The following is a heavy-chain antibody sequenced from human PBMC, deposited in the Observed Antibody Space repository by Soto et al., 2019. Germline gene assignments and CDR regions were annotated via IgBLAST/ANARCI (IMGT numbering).Heavy chain of an antibody. D-gene: IGHD2-21*01. CDR2: INAGNGNT. CDR1: GYTFTSYA. Sequence: QVQLVQSGAEEKKPGASVKVSCKASGYTFTSYAMHWVRQAPGQRLEWMGWINAGNGNTKYSQKFQGRVTITRDTSASTAYMELSSLRAEEKAVYYCAGSIVVVSALDNWGQGTLVTVSS. V-gene: IGHV1-3*05. CDR3: AGSIVVVSALDN. J-gene: IGHJ4*02.